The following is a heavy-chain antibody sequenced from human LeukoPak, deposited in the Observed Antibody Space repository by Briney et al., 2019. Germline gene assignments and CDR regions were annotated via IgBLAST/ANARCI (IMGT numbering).Heavy chain of an antibody. J-gene: IGHJ3*02. CDR3: ARVRRYCSSTSCYWPAFDI. CDR2: INHSGST. V-gene: IGHV4-34*01. CDR1: GGSFSGYY. Sequence: TSSETLSLTCAVYGGSFSGYYWSWIRQPPGKGLEWIGEINHSGSTNYNPSLKSRVTISVDTSKNQFSLKLSSVTAADTAVYYCARVRRYCSSTSCYWPAFDIWGQGTMVTVSS. D-gene: IGHD2-2*01.